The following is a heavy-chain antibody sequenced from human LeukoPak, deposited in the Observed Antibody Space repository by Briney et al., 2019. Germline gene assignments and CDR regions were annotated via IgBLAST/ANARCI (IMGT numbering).Heavy chain of an antibody. CDR1: GGSISSGSYY. CDR3: ARGGVVPAAILSGWFDP. CDR2: IYTSGST. V-gene: IGHV4-61*02. D-gene: IGHD2-2*01. J-gene: IGHJ5*02. Sequence: KSSETLSLTCTVSGGSISSGSYYWSWIRQPAGKGLEWIGRIYTSGSTNYNPSLKSRVTISVDTSKNQFSLKLSSVTAADTAVYYCARGGVVPAAILSGWFDPWGQGTLVTVSS.